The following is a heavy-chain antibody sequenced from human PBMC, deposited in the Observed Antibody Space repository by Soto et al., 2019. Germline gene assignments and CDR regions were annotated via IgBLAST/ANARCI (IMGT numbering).Heavy chain of an antibody. V-gene: IGHV3-74*01. CDR3: ARDQDGAGGTADY. CDR1: GFTLRNYW. Sequence: EVQLMESGGGLVQPGGSLRLSCVASGFTLRNYWMHWFRQAPGKGLVWVSRITNDGSTTYYADSVKGRFTISRDNAKNTLYLQVNSLRVEDTAVYYCARDQDGAGGTADYWGQGTLVTVS. CDR2: ITNDGSTT. D-gene: IGHD1-26*01. J-gene: IGHJ4*02.